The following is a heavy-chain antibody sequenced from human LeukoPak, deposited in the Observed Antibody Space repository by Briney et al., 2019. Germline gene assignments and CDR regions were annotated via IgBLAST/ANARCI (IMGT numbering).Heavy chain of an antibody. Sequence: GDSLKISCKASGYSFTNYWIGWVRQMPGKGLEWMGIIYPGDSDTRYNPSFQGQVTISADKSISTAYLQWNSLKASDTAMYYCARVLGYCSSTSCYSYFDYWGQGTLVTVSS. V-gene: IGHV5-51*01. J-gene: IGHJ4*02. D-gene: IGHD2-2*01. CDR1: GYSFTNYW. CDR3: ARVLGYCSSTSCYSYFDY. CDR2: IYPGDSDT.